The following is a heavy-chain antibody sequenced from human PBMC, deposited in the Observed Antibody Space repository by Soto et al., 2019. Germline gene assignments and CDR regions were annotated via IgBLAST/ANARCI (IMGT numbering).Heavy chain of an antibody. CDR1: GYTFTSYA. CDR2: INAGNGNT. D-gene: IGHD2-15*01. V-gene: IGHV1-3*01. Sequence: ASVKVSCKASGYTFTSYAMHCVRQAPGQRLEWMGWINAGNGNTKYSQKFQGRVTITRDTSASTAYMELSSLRSEDTAVYYCARDEGGIVVVVAATGAFDIWGQGTMVTVSS. J-gene: IGHJ3*02. CDR3: ARDEGGIVVVVAATGAFDI.